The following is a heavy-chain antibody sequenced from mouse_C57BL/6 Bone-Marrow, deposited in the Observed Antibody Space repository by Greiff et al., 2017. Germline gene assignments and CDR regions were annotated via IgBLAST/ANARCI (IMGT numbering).Heavy chain of an antibody. D-gene: IGHD2-3*01. CDR1: GFNIKNTY. Sequence: EVQLVESVAELVRPGASVKLSCTASGFNIKNTYMHWVKQRPEQGLEWIGRINPANGSTKYDPKFQGKATITADTSSNTAYLQLSSLTSEDTAIYYCASKWLLRYAMDYWGQGTSVTVSS. J-gene: IGHJ4*01. V-gene: IGHV14-3*01. CDR3: ASKWLLRYAMDY. CDR2: INPANGST.